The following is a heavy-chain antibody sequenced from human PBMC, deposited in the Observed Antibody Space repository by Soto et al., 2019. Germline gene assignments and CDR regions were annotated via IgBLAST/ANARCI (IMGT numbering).Heavy chain of an antibody. Sequence: QVQLVQSGAEVKKPGASVKVSCKASGYTFTSYEINWVRQATGQGLEWMGWMNPNSGNTVYAQKFQGRVTMTRNTSISTAYMELSSLISEDTAVYYCAREHGNYALDYGGQGTLVTVSS. CDR1: GYTFTSYE. CDR3: AREHGNYALDY. D-gene: IGHD4-17*01. J-gene: IGHJ4*02. V-gene: IGHV1-8*01. CDR2: MNPNSGNT.